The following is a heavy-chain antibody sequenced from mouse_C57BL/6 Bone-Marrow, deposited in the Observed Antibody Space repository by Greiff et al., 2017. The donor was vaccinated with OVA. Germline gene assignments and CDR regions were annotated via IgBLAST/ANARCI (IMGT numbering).Heavy chain of an antibody. J-gene: IGHJ4*01. D-gene: IGHD2-3*01. V-gene: IGHV7-1*01. Sequence: EVKVVESGGGLVQSGRSLRLSCATSGFTFSDFYMEWVRQAPGKGLEWIAASRNKANDYTTDYSASVKGRFIVSRDTSQSILYLQMNALRAEDTAIYYCARVYDGYPFYAMDYWGQGTSVTVSS. CDR2: SRNKANDYTT. CDR1: GFTFSDFY. CDR3: ARVYDGYPFYAMDY.